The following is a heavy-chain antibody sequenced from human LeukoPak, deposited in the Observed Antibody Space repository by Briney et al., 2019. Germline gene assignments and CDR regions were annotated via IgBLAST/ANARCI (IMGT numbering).Heavy chain of an antibody. D-gene: IGHD2-15*01. CDR1: GYTFTSYY. J-gene: IGHJ6*01. CDR2: INPSGGST. Sequence: ASVTVIYKASGYTFTSYYMHWVRQAPGQGLEWMGIINPSGGSTSYAQKFQGRVTMTRDTSTSTVYMELSSLRSEDTAVYYCARDEDIVVVVAEPGGLDVWGQATTVTVSS. CDR3: ARDEDIVVVVAEPGGLDV. V-gene: IGHV1-46*01.